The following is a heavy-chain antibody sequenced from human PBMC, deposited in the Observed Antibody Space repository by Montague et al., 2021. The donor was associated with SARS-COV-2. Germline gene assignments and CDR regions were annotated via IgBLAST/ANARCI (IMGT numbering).Heavy chain of an antibody. CDR2: IYYSGST. V-gene: IGHV4-59*05. D-gene: IGHD3-9*01. Sequence: SETLSLTCTVSGGSISSYYWSRIRQPPGKGLEWIGSIYYSGSTYYNPSLKSRVTISVDTSKNQFSLKLSSVTAADTAVYYCARQPVLRYFDWLSAAYGMDVWGQGTTVTVSS. CDR3: ARQPVLRYFDWLSAAYGMDV. J-gene: IGHJ6*02. CDR1: GGSISSYY.